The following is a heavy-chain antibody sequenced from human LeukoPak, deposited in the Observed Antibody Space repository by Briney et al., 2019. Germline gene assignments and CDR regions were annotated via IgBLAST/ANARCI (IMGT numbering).Heavy chain of an antibody. D-gene: IGHD4-17*01. Sequence: SETLSLTCAVSGDSVSSDKWWGWVRQSPGKGLEWIGEIFPTGSTFYNPSLRSRVTISVDTSKNQFSLKLSSVAAADTAVYYCARDFYGDVDYWGQGTLVTVSS. CDR2: IFPTGST. J-gene: IGHJ4*02. CDR1: GDSVSSDKW. CDR3: ARDFYGDVDY. V-gene: IGHV4-4*02.